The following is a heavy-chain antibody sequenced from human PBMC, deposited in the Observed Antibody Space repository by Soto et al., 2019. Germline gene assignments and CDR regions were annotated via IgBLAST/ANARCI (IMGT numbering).Heavy chain of an antibody. CDR1: GYSFTTYW. J-gene: IGHJ6*02. D-gene: IGHD2-15*01. CDR3: ARSHCSGGSCYSEVYYGMDV. V-gene: IGHV5-51*01. CDR2: IYPADSDT. Sequence: ESLKISCKGSGYSFTTYWIAWVRQMPGKGLEWMGIIYPADSDTRYSPSFQGQVTISADKSISTAYLQWSSLKASDTAMYYCARSHCSGGSCYSEVYYGMDVWGQGTTVTVSS.